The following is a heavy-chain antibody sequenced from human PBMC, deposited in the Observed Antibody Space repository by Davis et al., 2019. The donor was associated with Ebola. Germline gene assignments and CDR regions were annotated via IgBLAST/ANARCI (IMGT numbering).Heavy chain of an antibody. Sequence: SVKVSCKASGGTFSSYAISWVRQAPGQGLEWMGGIIPIFGTANYAQKFQGRVTMTRDTSTSTVYMELSSLRSEDTAVYYCARVLRDRGYEIDYWGQGTLVTVSS. CDR1: GGTFSSYA. CDR3: ARVLRDRGYEIDY. J-gene: IGHJ4*02. D-gene: IGHD5-12*01. CDR2: IIPIFGTA. V-gene: IGHV1-69*05.